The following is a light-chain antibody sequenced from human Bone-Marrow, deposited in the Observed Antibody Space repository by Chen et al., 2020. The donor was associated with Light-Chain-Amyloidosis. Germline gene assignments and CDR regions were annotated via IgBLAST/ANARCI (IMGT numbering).Light chain of an antibody. CDR1: SSDVGGDNH. V-gene: IGLV2-14*01. CDR2: EVT. Sequence: QSALTQPASVSGSPGQSITISCTGTSSDVGGDNHVSWYQQHPDKAPKLMIYEVTNRPSWVPDRFSGSQSDNTASLTISGLQTEDEADYFCSSYTITNTLVFGSATRVTVL. CDR3: SSYTITNTLV. J-gene: IGLJ1*01.